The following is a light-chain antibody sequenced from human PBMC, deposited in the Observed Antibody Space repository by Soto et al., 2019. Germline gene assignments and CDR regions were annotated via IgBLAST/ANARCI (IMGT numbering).Light chain of an antibody. CDR1: SSDVGSYNL. Sequence: QSALTQPASVSGSPGQSITISCTGTSSDVGSYNLVSWYQQHPGKAPKLMIYEANKRPSGVSNRFSGSKSANTASLTISGLQTEDEADYYCCSYAGANTFVLGTGTKLTVL. CDR3: CSYAGANTFV. J-gene: IGLJ1*01. V-gene: IGLV2-23*01. CDR2: EAN.